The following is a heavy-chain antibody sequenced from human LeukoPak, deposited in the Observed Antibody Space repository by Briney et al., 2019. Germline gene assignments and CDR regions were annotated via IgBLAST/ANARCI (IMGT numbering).Heavy chain of an antibody. CDR3: ARERLAMVRGVIPKEAWGWFDP. CDR1: VGSISGGGYY. CDR2: SYTSVNT. J-gene: IGHJ5*02. V-gene: IGHV4-61*02. Sequence: SETLSLTCTVSVGSISGGGYYWSWIRQPAGKGLEWIGRSYTSVNTNDNPPPKNPATISVDTSKNQFSLELSSVTAADTAVYYCARERLAMVRGVIPKEAWGWFDPWGQGTLVTVSS. D-gene: IGHD3-10*01.